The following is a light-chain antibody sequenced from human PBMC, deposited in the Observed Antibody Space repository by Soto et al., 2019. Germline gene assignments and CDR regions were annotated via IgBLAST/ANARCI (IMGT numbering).Light chain of an antibody. J-gene: IGKJ1*01. CDR2: GAS. V-gene: IGKV3-15*01. CDR3: QQYNNWPPM. CDR1: QSVSSN. Sequence: EIVMTQSPATLSVSPGERATLSCRASQSVSSNLAWYQQKPGQAPRLLIYGASTRATGIPARFSGSGSGTEFTLTISSLQSEDFAVYYCQQYNNWPPMFGQGTK.